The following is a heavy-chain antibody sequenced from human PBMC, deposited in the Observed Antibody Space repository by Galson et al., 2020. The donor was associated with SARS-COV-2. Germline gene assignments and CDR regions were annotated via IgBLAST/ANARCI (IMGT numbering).Heavy chain of an antibody. CDR1: GGSVRSSSYW. D-gene: IGHD3-22*01. CDR3: ARLYRYYDSSGYPDY. Sequence: SETLSLTCSVSGGSVRSSSYWWAWIRQPPGKGLEWIGSIYYSGTTYYNPSLLSRLTISVDTSENQFSLTLSSVSAADTAVYYCARLYRYYDSSGYPDYWGQGTLVTVCS. V-gene: IGHV4-39*01. J-gene: IGHJ4*02. CDR2: IYYSGTT.